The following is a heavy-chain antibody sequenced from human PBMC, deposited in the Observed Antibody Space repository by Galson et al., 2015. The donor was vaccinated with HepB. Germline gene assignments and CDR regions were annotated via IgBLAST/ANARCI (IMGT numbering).Heavy chain of an antibody. CDR2: IGVNAGSA. D-gene: IGHD1-1*01. Sequence: SLRLSCAASGFTFSSLGMTWVRQAPGKGLECVSAIGVNAGSADYADSVKGRFTISRDNSKNMLYLQMNNLRGEDTAVYYCAKGTTNIDYWGQGTLVTVSS. V-gene: IGHV3-23*01. CDR1: GFTFSSLG. CDR3: AKGTTNIDY. J-gene: IGHJ4*02.